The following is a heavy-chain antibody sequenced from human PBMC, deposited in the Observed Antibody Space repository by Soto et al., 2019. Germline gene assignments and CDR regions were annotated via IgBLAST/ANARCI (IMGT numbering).Heavy chain of an antibody. Sequence: LRLSGGAAGFAFSSHSMNCVHKAPGKGLEWVSSISSSSSYIYYADSVKGRFTISRDNAKNSLYLQMNSLRAEDTAVYYCAREYDFWSGPVLDYWGQGTLVTVSS. CDR2: ISSSSSYI. CDR3: AREYDFWSGPVLDY. V-gene: IGHV3-21*01. J-gene: IGHJ4*02. D-gene: IGHD3-3*01. CDR1: GFAFSSHS.